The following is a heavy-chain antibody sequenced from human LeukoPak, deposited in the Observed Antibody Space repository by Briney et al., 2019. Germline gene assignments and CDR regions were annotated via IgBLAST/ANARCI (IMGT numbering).Heavy chain of an antibody. CDR2: IYYSGST. CDR3: VRDGPSWGLL. D-gene: IGHD7-27*01. CDR1: GGSISSSSYY. V-gene: IGHV4-39*02. Sequence: PSETLSLTCTVSGGSISSSSYYWGWIRQPPGKGLEWIGSIYYSGSTYYNPSLKSRVTISVDTSKNQFSLKLSSVTAADTAMYYCVRDGPSWGLLWGQGALVTVSS. J-gene: IGHJ4*02.